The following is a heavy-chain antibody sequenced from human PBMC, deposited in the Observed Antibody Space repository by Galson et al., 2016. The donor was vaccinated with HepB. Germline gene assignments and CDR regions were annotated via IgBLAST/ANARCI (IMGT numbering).Heavy chain of an antibody. V-gene: IGHV3-21*01. CDR1: GFIFNNSG. CDR3: AREFTALCFDI. D-gene: IGHD2-21*02. CDR2: ISLSSSYI. J-gene: IGHJ3*02. Sequence: SLRLSCAASGFIFNNSGMIWVRQTPGKGLEWISSISLSSSYIYYADSVKGRFTISRDNAKNSLYLLMNILRVEDTAVYYCAREFTALCFDIWGQGTLVTVSS.